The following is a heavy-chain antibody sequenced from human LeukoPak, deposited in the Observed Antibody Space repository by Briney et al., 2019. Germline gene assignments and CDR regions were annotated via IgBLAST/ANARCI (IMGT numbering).Heavy chain of an antibody. CDR2: INPNSGGT. J-gene: IGHJ4*02. CDR1: GYTFTGYY. Sequence: ASVKVSCKASGYTFTGYYMHWVRQAPGQGLEWMGWINPNSGGTNYTQKFQGRVTMTRDTSISTAYMELSRLRSDDTAVYYCARGGSLRFLEWFFDYWGQGTLVTVSS. V-gene: IGHV1-2*02. CDR3: ARGGSLRFLEWFFDY. D-gene: IGHD3-3*01.